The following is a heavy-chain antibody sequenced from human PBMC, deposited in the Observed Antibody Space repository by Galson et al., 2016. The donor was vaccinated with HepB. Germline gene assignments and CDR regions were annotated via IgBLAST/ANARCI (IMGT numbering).Heavy chain of an antibody. Sequence: CAISGDSVSSNFAAWNWIRQSPSRGLERLGTTYYRSKWYNDYAVSVKSRITINPDTSKSQFSLQLNSVTPEDTAVYYCARDTPWLAGGYYYYVMGVWGQGTTVTVS. D-gene: IGHD6-19*01. J-gene: IGHJ6*02. CDR2: TYYRSKWYN. CDR1: GDSVSSNFAA. CDR3: ARDTPWLAGGYYYYVMGV. V-gene: IGHV6-1*01.